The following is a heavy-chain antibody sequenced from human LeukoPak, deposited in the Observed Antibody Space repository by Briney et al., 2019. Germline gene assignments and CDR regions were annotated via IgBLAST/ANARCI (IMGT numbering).Heavy chain of an antibody. CDR1: GYTFTSYG. CDR2: IIPIFGTA. V-gene: IGHV1-69*05. D-gene: IGHD5-24*01. J-gene: IGHJ4*02. Sequence: SVKVSCKASGYTFTSYGISWVRQAPGQGLEWMGGIIPIFGTANYAQKFQGRVTITTDESTSTAYMELSSLRSEDTAVYYCATVSRRWYYFDYWGQGTLVTVSS. CDR3: ATVSRRWYYFDY.